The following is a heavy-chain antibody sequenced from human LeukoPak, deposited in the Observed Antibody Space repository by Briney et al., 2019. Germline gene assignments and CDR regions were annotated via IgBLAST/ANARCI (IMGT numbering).Heavy chain of an antibody. CDR2: IYYRGST. D-gene: IGHD3-22*01. CDR3: ARLSGYSSGHYYSDY. Sequence: SETLSLTCTVSGASISSSYWSWIRQPPGKGLEWIGYIYYRGSTNYNPSLKSRVTISVDTSKNQFSLKLSSVTAADTAVYYCARLSGYSSGHYYSDYWGQGTLVTVSS. J-gene: IGHJ4*02. CDR1: GASISSSY. V-gene: IGHV4-59*01.